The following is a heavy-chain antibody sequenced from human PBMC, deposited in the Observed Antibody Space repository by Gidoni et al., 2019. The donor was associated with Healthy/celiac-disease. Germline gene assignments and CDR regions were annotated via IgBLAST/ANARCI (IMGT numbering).Heavy chain of an antibody. D-gene: IGHD3-10*01. CDR2: IYYSGST. J-gene: IGHJ3*02. CDR1: GGSISSSSYY. CDR3: ARGSELLWFGELSPDAFDI. V-gene: IGHV4-39*07. Sequence: QLQLQESGPGLVKPSETLSLTCTVSGGSISSSSYYWGWIRQPPGKGLEWIGSIYYSGSTYYNPSLKSRVTISVDTSKNQFSLKLSSVTAADTAVYYCARGSELLWFGELSPDAFDIWGQGTMVTVSS.